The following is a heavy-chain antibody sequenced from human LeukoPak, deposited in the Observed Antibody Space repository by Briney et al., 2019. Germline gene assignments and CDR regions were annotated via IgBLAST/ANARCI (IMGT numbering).Heavy chain of an antibody. CDR2: IYTSGST. V-gene: IGHV4-61*02. D-gene: IGHD3-10*01. J-gene: IGHJ5*02. Sequence: SETLSLTCTVSGGSISSGSYYWSWIRQPAGKGLEWIGRIYTSGSTNYNPSLKSRVTISVDTSKNQFSLKLSSVTAADTAVYYCARGALYGSGSYYPNWFDPWGQGTLVTVSS. CDR3: ARGALYGSGSYYPNWFDP. CDR1: GGSISSGSYY.